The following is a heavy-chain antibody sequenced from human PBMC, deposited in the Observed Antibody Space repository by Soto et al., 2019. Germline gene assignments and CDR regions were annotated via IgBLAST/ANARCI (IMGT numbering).Heavy chain of an antibody. V-gene: IGHV1-69*13. CDR2: IIPVFGTA. CDR3: ARGWDDFPH. D-gene: IGHD1-26*01. J-gene: IGHJ1*01. CDR1: GGTFSSYA. Sequence: ASVKVSCKASGGTFSSYAISWVRQAPGQGLECMGGIIPVFGTANYAQKFQGRVTINADESTSTVYMELSSLRSEDTAVYYCARGWDDFPHWGQGTLVTVSS.